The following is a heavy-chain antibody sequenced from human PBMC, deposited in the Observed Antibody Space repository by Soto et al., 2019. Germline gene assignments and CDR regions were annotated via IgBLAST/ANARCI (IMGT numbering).Heavy chain of an antibody. CDR1: WDSVSSNSAA. CDR3: TGQPVAGGIDY. CDR2: TYYRSKWYN. V-gene: IGHV6-1*01. D-gene: IGHD6-19*01. J-gene: IGHJ4*02. Sequence: SQTLSLTCAISWDSVSSNSAAWHWIRQSPSRGLEWLGRTYYRSKWYNGYSVSVKSRININPDTSKNQFSLQLNSVSPEDTAVYYCTGQPVAGGIDYWGQGTPVTVCS.